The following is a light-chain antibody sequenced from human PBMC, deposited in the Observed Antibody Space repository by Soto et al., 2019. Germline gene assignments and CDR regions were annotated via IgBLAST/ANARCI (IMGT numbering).Light chain of an antibody. CDR2: DTS. J-gene: IGLJ2*01. V-gene: IGLV7-46*01. Sequence: QAVVTQEPSLTVSPGGTVTLTCGSSTGAVTSGHYPYGFQQKPGQAPRTLIYDTSNKHSWTPARFSGSLLGGKAALTLSGAQPEDEAEYYCLLSYSGAQRVFGGGTKVTVL. CDR1: TGAVTSGHY. CDR3: LLSYSGAQRV.